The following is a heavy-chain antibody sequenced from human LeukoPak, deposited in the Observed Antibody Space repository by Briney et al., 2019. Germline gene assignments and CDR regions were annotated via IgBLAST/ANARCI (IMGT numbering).Heavy chain of an antibody. CDR1: GSNFNSYE. V-gene: IGHV3-48*03. CDR3: ARGGYSSSWHIDYFQSYPMDV. CDR2: ISSGGSTI. Sequence: GGSLRLSCAASGSNFNSYEMNWVRQAPGKGLEWVSFISSGGSTISYADSVKGRFTTSRDNAKNFLYLQMNNVRAEDTSIYYCARGGYSSSWHIDYFQSYPMDVWGQGTTVTV. D-gene: IGHD6-13*01. J-gene: IGHJ6*02.